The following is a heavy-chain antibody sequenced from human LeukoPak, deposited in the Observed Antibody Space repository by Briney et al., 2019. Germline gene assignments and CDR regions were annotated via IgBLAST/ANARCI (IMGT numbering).Heavy chain of an antibody. CDR1: GFTFSNYA. D-gene: IGHD3-22*01. J-gene: IGHJ4*02. CDR2: ISGRGGST. CDR3: SYYYDSSGYLDY. Sequence: PGGSLRLSCAASGFTFSNYAMSWVRQAAGKGLEWVSTISGRGGSTYYADSVKGRLTISRDNSRNTLYLQMNSLRAEDTAVYYCSYYYDSSGYLDYWGQGTLVTVSS. V-gene: IGHV3-23*01.